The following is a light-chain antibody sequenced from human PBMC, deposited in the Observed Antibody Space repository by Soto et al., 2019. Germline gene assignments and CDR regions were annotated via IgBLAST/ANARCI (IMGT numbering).Light chain of an antibody. V-gene: IGLV2-8*01. CDR3: SSYADSNNMV. Sequence: QSALTQPPSASGSPGQSVTISCTGTSSDVGGYNYVSWYQQHLGKAPKLIIYEVSKWPSGVPDRFSGSKSGNTASLTVSGLQAEDEADYYCSSYADSNNMVFGGGTKLTVL. CDR2: EVS. CDR1: SSDVGGYNY. J-gene: IGLJ2*01.